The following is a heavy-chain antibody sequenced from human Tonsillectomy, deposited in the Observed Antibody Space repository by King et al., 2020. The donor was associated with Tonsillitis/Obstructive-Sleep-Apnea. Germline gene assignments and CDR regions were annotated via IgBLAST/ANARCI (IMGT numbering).Heavy chain of an antibody. Sequence: QLVQSGSELKKPGASVEVSCKASGYTFTNYPMNWVRQAPGQGLEWMGWINTNTGNPTYAQGFTGRFVFSLDTSVSTAFLQISSLEADDTAIYYCARGAGDFWSGSINWFDPWGQGTLVTVSS. V-gene: IGHV7-4-1*02. CDR1: GYTFTNYP. J-gene: IGHJ5*02. CDR2: INTNTGNP. D-gene: IGHD3-3*01. CDR3: ARGAGDFWSGSINWFDP.